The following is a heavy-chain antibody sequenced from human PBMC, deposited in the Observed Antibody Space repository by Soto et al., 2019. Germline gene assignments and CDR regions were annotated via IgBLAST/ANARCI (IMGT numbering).Heavy chain of an antibody. J-gene: IGHJ5*02. D-gene: IGHD6-13*01. Sequence: SETLSLTCTVSGGSIISTTHYWGWIRQPPGKGLEWIGSIYYSGSTYYNPSLKSRVTISVDTSKNQFSLKLSSVTAADTAVYYCATHEGEAAVPVGRGWFDPWGQGTLVTVSS. V-gene: IGHV4-39*01. CDR1: GGSIISTTHY. CDR2: IYYSGST. CDR3: ATHEGEAAVPVGRGWFDP.